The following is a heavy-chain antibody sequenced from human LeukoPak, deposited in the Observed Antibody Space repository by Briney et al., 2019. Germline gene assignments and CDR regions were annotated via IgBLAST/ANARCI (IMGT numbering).Heavy chain of an antibody. Sequence: PSETLSLTCAVFGGSFSGYYCSWIRQPPGKGLEWIGEIKHRGSTNYNPSLKSRVTISVDTSKNQFSLKLSSVTAADTAVYYCARKWGWLQDPFDYWGQGTLVTVSS. J-gene: IGHJ4*02. D-gene: IGHD5-24*01. CDR1: GGSFSGYY. CDR3: ARKWGWLQDPFDY. CDR2: IKHRGST. V-gene: IGHV4-34*01.